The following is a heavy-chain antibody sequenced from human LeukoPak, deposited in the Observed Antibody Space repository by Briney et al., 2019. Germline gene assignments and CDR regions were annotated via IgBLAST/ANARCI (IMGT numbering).Heavy chain of an antibody. CDR2: ISYDGSNK. CDR3: ARDLGVYSSSSTLIDY. Sequence: GGSLRLSCAASGFTFSNYDMHWVRQAPGKGLEWVAVISYDGSNKYYADSVKGRFTISRDNSKNTLYLQMNSLRAEDTAVYYWARDLGVYSSSSTLIDYWGQGTLVTVSS. J-gene: IGHJ4*02. V-gene: IGHV3-30*19. CDR1: GFTFSNYD. D-gene: IGHD6-6*01.